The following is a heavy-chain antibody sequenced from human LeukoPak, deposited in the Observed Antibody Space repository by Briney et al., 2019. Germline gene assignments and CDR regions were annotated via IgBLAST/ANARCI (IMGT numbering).Heavy chain of an antibody. V-gene: IGHV3-23*01. J-gene: IGHJ3*02. CDR1: GFTVSSNY. Sequence: GGSLRLSCAASGFTVSSNYMSWVRQAPGKGLEWVSSISGSGGSTQYADSVQGRFAISRDNSKNTLYLQMNSLRAEDTAVYFCARDPNGDYISSFDMWGRGTMVSVSS. CDR2: ISGSGGST. CDR3: ARDPNGDYISSFDM. D-gene: IGHD4-17*01.